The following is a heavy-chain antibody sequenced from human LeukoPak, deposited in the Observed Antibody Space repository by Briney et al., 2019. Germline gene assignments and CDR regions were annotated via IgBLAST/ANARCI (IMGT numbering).Heavy chain of an antibody. J-gene: IGHJ4*02. CDR3: ARTVGNRPDC. Sequence: GGSLRHSCTTSGYIFSDHGIHWVRQAPGKGLKSVAISWYDGSKSYFVDSVKGRFTISRDNSKNLVYLQMNSLTAEDTAVYYCARTVGNRPDCWGQGTLVTISS. D-gene: IGHD1-26*01. CDR1: GYIFSDHG. V-gene: IGHV3-33*01. CDR2: SWYDGSKS.